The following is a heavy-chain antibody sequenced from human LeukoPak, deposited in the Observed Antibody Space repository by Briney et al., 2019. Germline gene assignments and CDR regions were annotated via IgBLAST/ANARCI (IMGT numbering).Heavy chain of an antibody. Sequence: AGESLKISCKGSGYSFTSYWIGWVCQMPGKGLEWMGIIYPGDSDTRYSPSFQGQVTISADKSISTAYLQWSSLRASDTAMYYCARRRIVVVPAANLGDYYYYYYMDVWGKGTTVTVSS. V-gene: IGHV5-51*01. J-gene: IGHJ6*03. CDR3: ARRRIVVVPAANLGDYYYYYYMDV. CDR2: IYPGDSDT. CDR1: GYSFTSYW. D-gene: IGHD2-2*01.